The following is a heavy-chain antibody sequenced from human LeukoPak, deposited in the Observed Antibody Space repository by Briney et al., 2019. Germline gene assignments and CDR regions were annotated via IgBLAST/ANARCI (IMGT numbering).Heavy chain of an antibody. V-gene: IGHV4-61*02. J-gene: IGHJ6*03. Sequence: SKTLSLTCTVSGYSISSGYYWSWIRQPAGKGLEWIGRIYTSGSTNYNPSLKSRVTISVDTSKNQFSLKLSSVTAADTAVYYCARDRGVCSGGSCYYYYYMDVWGKGTTVTISS. D-gene: IGHD2-15*01. CDR3: ARDRGVCSGGSCYYYYYMDV. CDR1: GYSISSGYY. CDR2: IYTSGST.